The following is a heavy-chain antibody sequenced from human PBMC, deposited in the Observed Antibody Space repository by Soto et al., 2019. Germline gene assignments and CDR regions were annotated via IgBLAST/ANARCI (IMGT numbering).Heavy chain of an antibody. CDR3: ARHKRDLRFLEWSYYFDY. J-gene: IGHJ4*02. CDR1: GFTFSSYA. D-gene: IGHD3-3*01. CDR2: ISYDGSNK. V-gene: IGHV3-30-3*01. Sequence: QVQLVESGGGVVQPGRSLRLSCAASGFTFSSYAIHWVRQAPGTGLEWVALISYDGSNKYYADSVKGRFTISRDNSKNTLDLQMNSLRAEDTAVYYCARHKRDLRFLEWSYYFDYWGQGTLVTVSS.